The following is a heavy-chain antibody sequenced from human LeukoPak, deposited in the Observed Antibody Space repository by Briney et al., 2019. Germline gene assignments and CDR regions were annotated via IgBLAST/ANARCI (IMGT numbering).Heavy chain of an antibody. Sequence: GGSLRLSCAASGFTFSSYAMSWVRQGPGKRLEWVSGISGGGDGTDYADSVRGRFTISRDNSKNTVYLQMNNLRAEDTAIYYCAKERSDRNDYYNFDYWGQGTLVTVSS. V-gene: IGHV3-23*01. CDR1: GFTFSSYA. CDR3: AKERSDRNDYYNFDY. CDR2: ISGGGDGT. D-gene: IGHD3-22*01. J-gene: IGHJ4*02.